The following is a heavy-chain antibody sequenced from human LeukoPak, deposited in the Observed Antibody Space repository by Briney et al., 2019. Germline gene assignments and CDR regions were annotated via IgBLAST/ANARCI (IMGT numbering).Heavy chain of an antibody. Sequence: SETLSLTCTVSGGSISSYYWSWIRQPPGEGLEWIGYIHYSGNTNYNPSLSSRVTISVDTSKNQFSLKVNSVTAADTAMYYCARYVASASDFDYWGQGALVTVSS. CDR1: GGSISSYY. CDR3: ARYVASASDFDY. V-gene: IGHV4-59*01. CDR2: IHYSGNT. J-gene: IGHJ4*02. D-gene: IGHD6-13*01.